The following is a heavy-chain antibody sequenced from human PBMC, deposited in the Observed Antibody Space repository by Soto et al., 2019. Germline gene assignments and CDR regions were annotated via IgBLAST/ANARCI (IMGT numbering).Heavy chain of an antibody. CDR3: ARGRNWASLGYYFDL. CDR2: IYHSGST. Sequence: PSETLSLTCAVSDGSFSEAYWTWIRQPPGKGPEWIGEIYHSGSTNYGPSLKSRVTISLDTAKSQYSLTLTSVTAADTAFYYCARGRNWASLGYYFDLWGRGTLVTVSS. D-gene: IGHD1-1*01. CDR1: DGSFSEAY. J-gene: IGHJ2*01. V-gene: IGHV4-34*01.